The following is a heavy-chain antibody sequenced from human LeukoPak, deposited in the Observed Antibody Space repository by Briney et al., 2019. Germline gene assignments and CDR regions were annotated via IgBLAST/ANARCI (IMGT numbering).Heavy chain of an antibody. D-gene: IGHD2-15*01. V-gene: IGHV1-69*04. CDR3: AREVYCSGGSCYNFDY. Sequence: ASVKVSCKASGGTFSSYTISWVRQAPGQGLEWMGRIIPILGIANYAQKFQGRVTITADKSTSTAYMELSSLRSEDTAVYYCAREVYCSGGSCYNFDYWGQGTLVTVSS. CDR1: GGTFSSYT. J-gene: IGHJ4*02. CDR2: IIPILGIA.